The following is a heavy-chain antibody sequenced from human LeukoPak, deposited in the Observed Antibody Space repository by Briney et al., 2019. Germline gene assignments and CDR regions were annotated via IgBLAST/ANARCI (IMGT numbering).Heavy chain of an antibody. CDR3: ARPPYGSGSSYFDL. D-gene: IGHD3-10*01. V-gene: IGHV3-7*01. CDR2: IKQDGSEK. CDR1: GFTFSSYW. J-gene: IGHJ2*01. Sequence: GGSLRLSCAAFGFTFSSYWMSWVRQAPGKGLEWVANIKQDGSEKYYVDSVKGRFTISRDNAKNSLYLQMNSLRAEDTAVYYCARPPYGSGSSYFDLWGRGTLVTVSS.